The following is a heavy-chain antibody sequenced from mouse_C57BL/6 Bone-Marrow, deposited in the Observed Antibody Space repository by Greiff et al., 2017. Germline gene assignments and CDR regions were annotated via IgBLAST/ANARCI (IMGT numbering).Heavy chain of an antibody. D-gene: IGHD2-4*01. V-gene: IGHV1-39*01. Sequence: EVQLQQSGPELVKPGASVKLSCKASGYSFTDYNMNWVKQSHGKSLEWIGVINPNYGTTSYNQKFKGKATLTVDQSSSTAYMQLNSLTSEDSAVYYGARGYEYDYAMDYGGQGTAVTVSA. J-gene: IGHJ4*01. CDR2: INPNYGTT. CDR3: ARGYEYDYAMDY. CDR1: GYSFTDYN.